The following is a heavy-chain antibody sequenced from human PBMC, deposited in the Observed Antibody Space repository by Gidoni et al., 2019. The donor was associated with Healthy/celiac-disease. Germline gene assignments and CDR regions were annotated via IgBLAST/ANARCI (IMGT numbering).Heavy chain of an antibody. Sequence: QVQLQQWGAGLLKPSETLSLTCAVYGGSFSGYYWSWIRQPPGKGLEWIGEINHSGSTNYNPSLKSRVTISVDTSKNQFSLKLSSVTAADTAVYYCAREVEQWLTVWFDPWGQGTLVTVSS. J-gene: IGHJ5*02. CDR2: INHSGST. D-gene: IGHD6-19*01. CDR1: GGSFSGYY. CDR3: AREVEQWLTVWFDP. V-gene: IGHV4-34*01.